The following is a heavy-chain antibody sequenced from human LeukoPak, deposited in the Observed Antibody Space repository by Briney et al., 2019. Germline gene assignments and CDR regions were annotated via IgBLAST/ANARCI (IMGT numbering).Heavy chain of an antibody. CDR1: GGSLSSGDYY. CDR2: IYYSGST. V-gene: IGHV4-30-4*01. Sequence: SETLSLTRTVSGGSLSSGDYYWSWIRQPPGRGLEWIGYIYYSGSTYYNPSLKSRVTISVDTSKNQFSLKLSSVTAADTAVYYCARGFGAGNYYYGWFDPWGQGTLVSVSS. J-gene: IGHJ5*02. CDR3: ARGFGAGNYYYGWFDP. D-gene: IGHD3-10*01.